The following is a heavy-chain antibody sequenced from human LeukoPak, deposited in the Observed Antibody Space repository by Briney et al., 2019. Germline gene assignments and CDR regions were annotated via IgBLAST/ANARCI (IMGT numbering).Heavy chain of an antibody. V-gene: IGHV4-34*01. Sequence: SSETLSLTCAVYGGSFSGYYWSWIRQPPGRGLEWIGEINHGGSTNYTPSLKSRVTISVDTSKNQFSLKLSSVTAADTAVYYCAGGLAVAADAFDIWGQGTMVTVSS. CDR2: INHGGST. CDR1: GGSFSGYY. J-gene: IGHJ3*02. CDR3: AGGLAVAADAFDI. D-gene: IGHD6-19*01.